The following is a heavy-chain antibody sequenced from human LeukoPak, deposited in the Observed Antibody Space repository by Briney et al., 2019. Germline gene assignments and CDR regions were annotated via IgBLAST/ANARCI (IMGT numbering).Heavy chain of an antibody. J-gene: IGHJ4*02. CDR3: ARQELYCSSTSCYDY. V-gene: IGHV5-51*01. CDR1: GYSFTSYW. D-gene: IGHD2-2*01. Sequence: GESLKISCKGSGYSFTSYWIGWVRPMPAKGLEWMGIIYPGDSDTRYSPPFQGQVTISANKSISTAYLQWSSLKASDTAMYYCARQELYCSSTSCYDYWGQGTLVTVSS. CDR2: IYPGDSDT.